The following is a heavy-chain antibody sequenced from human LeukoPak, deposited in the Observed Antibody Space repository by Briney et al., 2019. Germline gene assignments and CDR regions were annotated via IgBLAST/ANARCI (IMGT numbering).Heavy chain of an antibody. J-gene: IGHJ4*02. CDR3: ARGVVAVNLGLAVSYYFDY. D-gene: IGHD3-3*01. V-gene: IGHV1-2*02. Sequence: ASVKVSCKASGYTFTGYYMHWVRQAPGQGLEWMGWINPNSGGTNYAQKFQGRVTMTRDTSISTAYMELSRLRSDDTAVYYCARGVVAVNLGLAVSYYFDYWGQGTLVTVSS. CDR2: INPNSGGT. CDR1: GYTFTGYY.